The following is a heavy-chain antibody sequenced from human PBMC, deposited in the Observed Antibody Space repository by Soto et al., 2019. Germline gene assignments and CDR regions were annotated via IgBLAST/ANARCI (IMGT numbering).Heavy chain of an antibody. CDR1: GFTFSSYA. CDR2: TSGGSDTI. D-gene: IGHD2-15*01. Sequence: EVQLLESGGGLVQPGGSLRLSCAASGFTFSSYAMTWVRRAPGTGLEWISTTSGGSDTIFYADSVKGRFTISSDNSKNTVFLQRNSLRAEDTAVYYCAKSRLAGRIWFLDYWGQGTLVTVS. J-gene: IGHJ4*02. V-gene: IGHV3-23*01. CDR3: AKSRLAGRIWFLDY.